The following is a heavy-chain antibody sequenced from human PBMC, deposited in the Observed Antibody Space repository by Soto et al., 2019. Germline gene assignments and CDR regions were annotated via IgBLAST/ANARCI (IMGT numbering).Heavy chain of an antibody. CDR3: ARAYGGNSGVFDY. J-gene: IGHJ4*02. Sequence: SETLSLTCAVYGRSFSGYYWSWIRQPPGKGLEWIGEINHSGSTNYNPSLKSRVTISVDTSQNQFSLNLSSVTAADTAVYYCARAYGGNSGVFDYWGQGTLVTVSS. CDR2: INHSGST. CDR1: GRSFSGYY. V-gene: IGHV4-34*01. D-gene: IGHD4-17*01.